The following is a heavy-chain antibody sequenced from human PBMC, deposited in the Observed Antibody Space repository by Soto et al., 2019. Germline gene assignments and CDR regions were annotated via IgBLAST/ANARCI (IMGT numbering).Heavy chain of an antibody. CDR1: GFSLSNARMG. CDR3: ARIPNRGVPTEYYFDY. D-gene: IGHD7-27*01. Sequence: SCPTLVNPTETLTLTCTVSGFSLSNARMGXSWIRQPPGKALEWLAHIFSNDEKSYSTSLKSRLTISKDTSKSQVVLTMTNMDPVDTATYYCARIPNRGVPTEYYFDYWGQGTLVTVSS. V-gene: IGHV2-26*01. J-gene: IGHJ4*02. CDR2: IFSNDEK.